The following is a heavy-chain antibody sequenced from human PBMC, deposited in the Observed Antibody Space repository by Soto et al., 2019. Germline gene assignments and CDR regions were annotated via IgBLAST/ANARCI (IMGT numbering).Heavy chain of an antibody. D-gene: IGHD6-13*01. V-gene: IGHV1-69*12. CDR3: ASPPSSSRYYYGMDV. CDR2: IIPIFATA. J-gene: IGHJ6*02. Sequence: QVQLVQSGAEVKKPGSSVKVSCKASGGTFSSYAIGWVRQAPGQGLEWMGGIIPIFATANYAQQFQGRVRITADESTSTAYMELSSLRSEDTAVYYCASPPSSSRYYYGMDVWAQGTTVTVSS. CDR1: GGTFSSYA.